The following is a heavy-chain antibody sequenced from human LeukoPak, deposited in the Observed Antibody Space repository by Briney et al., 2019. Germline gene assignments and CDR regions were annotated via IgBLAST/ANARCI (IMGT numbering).Heavy chain of an antibody. CDR1: GFTFSNYA. V-gene: IGHV3-23*01. J-gene: IGHJ4*02. Sequence: GGSLRFSCAASGFTFSNYAMSWVRQAPGKGLEWVSGISGSSGTTYYTDSVQGRFTISRDNSKDTLYLQMNSLRDDDTAIYYCAKSWSCVQYNDWLCYFDYWGQGTLVTVSS. CDR2: ISGSSGTT. D-gene: IGHD3-9*01. CDR3: AKSWSCVQYNDWLCYFDY.